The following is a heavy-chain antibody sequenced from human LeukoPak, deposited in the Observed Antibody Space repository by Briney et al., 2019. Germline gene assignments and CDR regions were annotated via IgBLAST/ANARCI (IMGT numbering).Heavy chain of an antibody. CDR3: ARPRYYYGSGSWNYYMDV. CDR2: IYYSAST. V-gene: IGHV4-59*11. D-gene: IGHD3-10*01. J-gene: IGHJ6*03. Sequence: SETLSLTCTVSGGSISSHYWSWIRQPPGKGLEWIGYIYYSASTNYNPSLKSRVTISVDTSKNQFSLKLSSVTAADTAVYYCARPRYYYGSGSWNYYMDVWGKGTTVTVSS. CDR1: GGSISSHY.